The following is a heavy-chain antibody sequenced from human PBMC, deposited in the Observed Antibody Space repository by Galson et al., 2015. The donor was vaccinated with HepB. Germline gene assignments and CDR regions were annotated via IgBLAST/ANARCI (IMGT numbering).Heavy chain of an antibody. D-gene: IGHD1-26*01. V-gene: IGHV1-18*01. J-gene: IGHJ5*02. CDR1: GYTFTSYG. CDR3: ARDQRRVGNWFDP. CDR2: ISSSNGNT. Sequence: SVNVSCKASGYTFTSYGISWVRQAPGQGLEWMGWISSSNGNTNYAQKLQGRVTMTTDTSTSTAYMELRSLRSDDTAVYYCARDQRRVGNWFDPWGQGTLVTVSS.